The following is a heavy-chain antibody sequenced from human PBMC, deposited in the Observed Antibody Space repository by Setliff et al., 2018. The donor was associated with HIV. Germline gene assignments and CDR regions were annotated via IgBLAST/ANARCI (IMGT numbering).Heavy chain of an antibody. V-gene: IGHV4-34*01. CDR3: AGGPGTTSIDY. CDR2: INHSGST. D-gene: IGHD1-26*01. CDR1: GGSFSGYY. J-gene: IGHJ4*02. Sequence: PSETLSLTCAVYGGSFSGYYLSWIRQPPGKGLEWIGEINHSGSTNYNMSLWSRVTISLDASRNQFSLELISLTAADPSVYYCAGGPGTTSIDYWAQGTLVTVSS.